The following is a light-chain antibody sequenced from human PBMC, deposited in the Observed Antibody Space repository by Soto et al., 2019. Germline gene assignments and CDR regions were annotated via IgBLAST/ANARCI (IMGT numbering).Light chain of an antibody. Sequence: DVQMTQSPSSLSASVGGRGTVTCRASQSISNYLNCYQQKPGKAPNLLIYAASRLRGGVPSRFSGSGSETDFTLTISSLHPEAFATYYCHQSASTPWTFGQ. CDR2: AAS. CDR1: QSISNY. J-gene: IGKJ1*01. V-gene: IGKV1-39*01. CDR3: HQSASTPWT.